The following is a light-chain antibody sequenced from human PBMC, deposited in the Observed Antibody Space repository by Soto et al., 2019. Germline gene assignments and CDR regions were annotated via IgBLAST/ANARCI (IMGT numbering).Light chain of an antibody. V-gene: IGLV2-14*01. CDR2: NVY. Sequence: QSVLTQPASVSGSPGHSITISCTGTSSDVGGYDYVGWYQQHPGKAPKLMIYNVYNRPSGVSFRFSGSKSGNTASLTISGLQTEDEADYYCTSYTNRYTYVFGTGTKVTVL. CDR3: TSYTNRYTYV. CDR1: SSDVGGYDY. J-gene: IGLJ1*01.